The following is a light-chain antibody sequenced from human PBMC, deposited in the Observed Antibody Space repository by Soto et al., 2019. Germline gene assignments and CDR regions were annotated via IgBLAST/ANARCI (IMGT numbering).Light chain of an antibody. CDR3: QQRSNWPWT. J-gene: IGKJ1*01. CDR1: QSVSSY. Sequence: EIVLTQSPATLSLSPGERATLSCRASQSVSSYLAWYQQKPGQAPRLLIYDASNRATGIPARFSGSGSGTDFTLTIGSLEPEDFGVYYCQQRSNWPWTFGQGTKVEVK. CDR2: DAS. V-gene: IGKV3-11*01.